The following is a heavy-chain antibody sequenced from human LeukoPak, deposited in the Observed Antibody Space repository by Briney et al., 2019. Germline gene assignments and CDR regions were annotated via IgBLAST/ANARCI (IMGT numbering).Heavy chain of an antibody. Sequence: PGGSLRLSCAASGFTFSSYWMHWVRQAPGKGLVWVSRINSDGSSTSYADSVKGRFTISRDNSKNTLYLQMNSLRAEDTAVYYCAKALLFGLRYFDWLIDYWGQGTLVTVSS. CDR2: INSDGSST. CDR3: AKALLFGLRYFDWLIDY. J-gene: IGHJ4*02. D-gene: IGHD3-9*01. V-gene: IGHV3-74*01. CDR1: GFTFSSYW.